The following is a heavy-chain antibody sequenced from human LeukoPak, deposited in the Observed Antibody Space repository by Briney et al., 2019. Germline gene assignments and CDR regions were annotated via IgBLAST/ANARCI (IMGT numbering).Heavy chain of an antibody. CDR2: INGHGGIA. CDR3: ARAGLRYCSGGSCSYFDY. J-gene: IGHJ4*02. V-gene: IGHV3-20*04. Sequence: GGSLTLSCAASGFTFDDYGMSGRRQARGGGREWVSDINGHGGIAGYADSVKGRFTISRDNAKNSLYLQMNSLRAEDTALYYCARAGLRYCSGGSCSYFDYWGQGTLVTVSS. CDR1: GFTFDDYG. D-gene: IGHD2-15*01.